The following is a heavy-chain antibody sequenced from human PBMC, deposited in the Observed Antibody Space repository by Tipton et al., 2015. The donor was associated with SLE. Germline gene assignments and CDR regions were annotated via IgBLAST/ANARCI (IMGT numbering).Heavy chain of an antibody. CDR2: INHSGST. J-gene: IGHJ4*02. Sequence: TLSLTCAVYGGSFSGYYWSWIRQPPGKGLEWIGEINHSGSTNYNPSLKSRVTISVDTSKNQFSLKLSSVTAADTAVYYCARGGGYCSSTSCIGADFDYWGQGTLVTVSS. D-gene: IGHD2-2*01. V-gene: IGHV4-34*01. CDR1: GGSFSGYY. CDR3: ARGGGYCSSTSCIGADFDY.